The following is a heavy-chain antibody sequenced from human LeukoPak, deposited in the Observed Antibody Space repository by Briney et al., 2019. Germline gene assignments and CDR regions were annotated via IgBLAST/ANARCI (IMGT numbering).Heavy chain of an antibody. Sequence: ASVKVSCKASGFTFTNYGFSWVRQAPGQGLEWMGWISAFNGKTNYAQRHQGRVTMTTDTSTSTVYMELKSLRSDDTAVYYCARERGYADYWGQGTLVTVSS. V-gene: IGHV1-18*01. CDR3: ARERGYADY. D-gene: IGHD2-2*01. J-gene: IGHJ4*02. CDR2: ISAFNGKT. CDR1: GFTFTNYG.